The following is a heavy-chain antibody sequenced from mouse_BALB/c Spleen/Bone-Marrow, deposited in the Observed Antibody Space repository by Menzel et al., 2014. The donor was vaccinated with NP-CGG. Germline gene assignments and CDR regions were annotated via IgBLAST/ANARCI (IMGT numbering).Heavy chain of an antibody. D-gene: IGHD2-4*01. CDR3: ARNYDYDAYYFDY. CDR2: ILSGGSS. V-gene: IGHV2-2*02. CDR1: GFSLTTYG. Sequence: VKLVESGPGLVQPSQSLSITCTVSGFSLTTYGIHWIRQSPGKGLEWLGVILSGGSSDYNAAFISRVSINKDNSKSQAFFKMNSLQANDTAIYYCARNYDYDAYYFDYWGQGTFITVSS. J-gene: IGHJ2*02.